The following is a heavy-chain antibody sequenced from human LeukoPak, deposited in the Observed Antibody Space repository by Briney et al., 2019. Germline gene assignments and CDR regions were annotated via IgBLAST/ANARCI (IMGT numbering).Heavy chain of an antibody. CDR2: IHRDGST. CDR3: ARGGGAYCGSDWHRTFDY. J-gene: IGHJ4*02. V-gene: IGHV3-53*01. CDR1: GHTVSSDY. Sequence: PGGSLRLSCAVSGHTVSSDYMSWVRQAPGKGLEWVSVIHRDGSTYYTNSVKGRFTISRDSSENTLYLQMNSLRAEDTTVYYCARGGGAYCGSDWHRTFDYWGQGTLVTVSS. D-gene: IGHD2-21*02.